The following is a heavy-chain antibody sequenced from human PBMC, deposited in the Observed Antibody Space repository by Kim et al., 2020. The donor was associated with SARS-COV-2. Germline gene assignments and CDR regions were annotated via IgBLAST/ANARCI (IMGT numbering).Heavy chain of an antibody. J-gene: IGHJ4*02. CDR3: AQEGGGGATADY. V-gene: IGHV3-9*01. CDR2: MNWNSSGI. D-gene: IGHD5-12*01. Sequence: GGSLRLSCTASGFTFSNYAMHWIRQAPGKGLEWVSGMNWNSSGIAYADSVKGRFTISRDNAKNSLYLQMNILRTEDTAVYYCAQEGGGGATADYWGQGTL. CDR1: GFTFSNYA.